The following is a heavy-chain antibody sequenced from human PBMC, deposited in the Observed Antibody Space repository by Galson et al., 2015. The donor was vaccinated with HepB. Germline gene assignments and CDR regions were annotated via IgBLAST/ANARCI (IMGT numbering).Heavy chain of an antibody. CDR3: ARTQLRYYYYYMDV. CDR2: MNPNSGNT. V-gene: IGHV1-8*01. D-gene: IGHD1-26*01. CDR1: GYTFTSYD. Sequence: SVKVSCKASGYTFTSYDINWVRQATGQGLEWMGWMNPNSGNTGYAQKFQGRVTMTRNTSISTAYMELSSLRSEDTAVYYCARTQLRYYYYYMDVWGKGTTVTVSS. J-gene: IGHJ6*03.